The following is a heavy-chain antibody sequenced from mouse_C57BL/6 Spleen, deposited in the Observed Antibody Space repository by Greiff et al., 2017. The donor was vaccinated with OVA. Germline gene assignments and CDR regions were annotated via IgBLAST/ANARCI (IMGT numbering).Heavy chain of an antibody. CDR1: GYTFTSYW. CDR2: IHPNSGST. V-gene: IGHV1-64*01. CDR3: ARGGGSYDYFDY. J-gene: IGHJ2*01. Sequence: QVQLQQPGAELVKPGASVKLSCKASGYTFTSYWMHWVKQRPGQGLEWIGMIHPNSGSTNYNEKFKSKATLTVDKSSSTAYMQLSSLTSEDSAVYDCARGGGSYDYFDYWGQGTTLTVSS. D-gene: IGHD1-1*02.